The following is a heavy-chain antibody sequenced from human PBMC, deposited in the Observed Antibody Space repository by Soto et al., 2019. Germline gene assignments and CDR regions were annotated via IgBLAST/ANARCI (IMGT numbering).Heavy chain of an antibody. Sequence: QVQLVESGGGVVQPGTSLRLSCAASGFSFSSYDIHWVRQAPGKGLEWVAVIWDDGSNKYYADSVKGRFTISRDNSKNTLYLQMNSLRADDTAVYYCARGYSSSRDLGYWGQGTLVTVSS. J-gene: IGHJ4*02. V-gene: IGHV3-33*01. CDR2: IWDDGSNK. D-gene: IGHD6-13*01. CDR1: GFSFSSYD. CDR3: ARGYSSSRDLGY.